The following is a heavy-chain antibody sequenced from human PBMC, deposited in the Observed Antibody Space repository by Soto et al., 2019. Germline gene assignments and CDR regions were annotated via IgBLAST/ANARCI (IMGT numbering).Heavy chain of an antibody. CDR2: ISGSGGST. V-gene: IGHV3-23*01. J-gene: IGHJ2*01. D-gene: IGHD2-2*01. CDR3: AKSLGGIVVVPAALLLSRTFDL. Sequence: GKGLEWVSAISGSGGSTYYADSVKGRFTISRDNSKNTLYLQMNSLRAEDTALYFCAKSLGGIVVVPAALLLSRTFDL.